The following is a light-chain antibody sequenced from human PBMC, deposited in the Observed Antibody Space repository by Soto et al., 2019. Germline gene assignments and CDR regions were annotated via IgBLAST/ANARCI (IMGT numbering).Light chain of an antibody. CDR1: QTVTNK. Sequence: IVMTQSPATLSVSPGARVVLSCRATQTVTNKLAWYQQKPGQAPRLLIYDASIRATGVPARFSGSGSGTEFTLTISSLQSEDFVLYYCQQYNSWPVTFGGGTKVEIK. CDR3: QQYNSWPVT. V-gene: IGKV3-15*01. J-gene: IGKJ4*01. CDR2: DAS.